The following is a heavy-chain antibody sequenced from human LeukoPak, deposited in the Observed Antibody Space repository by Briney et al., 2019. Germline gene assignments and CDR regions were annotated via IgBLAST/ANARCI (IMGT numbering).Heavy chain of an antibody. D-gene: IGHD3-22*01. Sequence: PSQTLSLTCAVSGGSISSGGYSWRWIRQPPGKGLEWIGYIYHSGSTYYNPSLKSRVTMSVDTSKNQFSLKLSSVTAADTAVYYCARDGLRYDSSGPTLNWFDPWGQGTLVTVSS. CDR1: GGSISSGGYS. CDR2: IYHSGST. CDR3: ARDGLRYDSSGPTLNWFDP. V-gene: IGHV4-30-2*01. J-gene: IGHJ5*02.